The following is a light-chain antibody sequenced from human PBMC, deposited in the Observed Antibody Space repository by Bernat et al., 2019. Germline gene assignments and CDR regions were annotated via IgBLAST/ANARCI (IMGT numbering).Light chain of an antibody. CDR3: CAYEGTYNWV. J-gene: IGLJ3*02. CDR2: DVD. CDR1: SNDVGNYNL. Sequence: QSALTQPRSVSGSPGQSVTISCTGSSNDVGNYNLVSWYQQHPGKAPKLIIYDVDKRPSGVPDRFSGAKSGNAASLTISGLQADDEADYYCCAYEGTYNWVFGGGTKVTVL. V-gene: IGLV2-11*01.